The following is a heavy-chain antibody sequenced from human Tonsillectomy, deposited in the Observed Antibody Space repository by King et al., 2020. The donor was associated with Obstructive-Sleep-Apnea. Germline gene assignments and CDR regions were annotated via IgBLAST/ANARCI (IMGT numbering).Heavy chain of an antibody. J-gene: IGHJ3*02. Sequence: VQLVESGGGLVKPGGSLRLSCAASGFTFSGYSMNWVRQAPGKGLEWLASISSTSIYIYYADSVKGRFTISRDNPKNSLYLQMNSLRAEDTAVYYCASVSPNDAFDIWGQGTLVTVSS. D-gene: IGHD5/OR15-5a*01. V-gene: IGHV3-21*01. CDR2: ISSTSIYI. CDR1: GFTFSGYS. CDR3: ASVSPNDAFDI.